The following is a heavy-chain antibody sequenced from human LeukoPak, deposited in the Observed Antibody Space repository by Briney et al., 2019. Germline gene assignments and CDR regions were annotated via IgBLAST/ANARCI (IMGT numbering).Heavy chain of an antibody. CDR3: ANGWYLDFGDY. D-gene: IGHD6-19*01. V-gene: IGHV3-23*01. J-gene: IGHJ4*02. Sequence: GGSLRLSCAASGFTFSSYAMSWFRQAPGKGLEWVSAISGSGGSTYYADSVKGRFTISRDNSKNTLYLQMNSLRAEDTAVYYCANGWYLDFGDYWGQGTLVTVSS. CDR2: ISGSGGST. CDR1: GFTFSSYA.